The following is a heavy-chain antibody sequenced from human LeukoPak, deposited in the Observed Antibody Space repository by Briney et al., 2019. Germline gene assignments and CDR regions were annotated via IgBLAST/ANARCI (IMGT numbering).Heavy chain of an antibody. CDR2: INHSGST. Sequence: ETLSLTCAVYGGSFSGYYWSWVRQPPGKGLEWIGEINHSGSTNYNPSLKSRVTISVDTSKNQFSLKLSSVTAADTAVYYCARGVRNMVRGVDFDYWGQGTLVTVSS. CDR1: GGSFSGYY. J-gene: IGHJ4*02. CDR3: ARGVRNMVRGVDFDY. V-gene: IGHV4-34*01. D-gene: IGHD3-10*01.